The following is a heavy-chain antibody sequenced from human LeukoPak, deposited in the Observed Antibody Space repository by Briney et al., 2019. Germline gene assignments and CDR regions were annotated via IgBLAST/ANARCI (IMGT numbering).Heavy chain of an antibody. D-gene: IGHD2-2*01. Sequence: ASVKVSCKASGYTFTSYGISWVRQAPGQGLEWMGWIGAYNGNTNYAQKLQGRVTMTTDTSTSTAYMELRSLRSDDTAVYYCARDGIGYCSSTSCLNWFDPWGQGTLVTVSS. V-gene: IGHV1-18*04. CDR3: ARDGIGYCSSTSCLNWFDP. J-gene: IGHJ5*02. CDR2: IGAYNGNT. CDR1: GYTFTSYG.